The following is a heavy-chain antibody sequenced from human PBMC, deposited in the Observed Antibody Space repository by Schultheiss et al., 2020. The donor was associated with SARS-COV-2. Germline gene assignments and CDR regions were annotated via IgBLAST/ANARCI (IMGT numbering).Heavy chain of an antibody. CDR3: ARDARVPAAMMRVMDV. D-gene: IGHD2-2*01. Sequence: ASVKVSCKASGGTFSSYAISWVRQAPGQGLEWMGWISAYNGNTNYAQKFQGWVTMTRDTSISTAYMELSRLRSDDTAVYYCARDARVPAAMMRVMDVWGQGTTVTVSS. V-gene: IGHV1-2*04. J-gene: IGHJ6*02. CDR2: ISAYNGNT. CDR1: GGTFSSYA.